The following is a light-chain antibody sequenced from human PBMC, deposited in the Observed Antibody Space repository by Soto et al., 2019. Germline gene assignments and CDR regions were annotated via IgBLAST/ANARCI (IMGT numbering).Light chain of an antibody. J-gene: IGLJ3*02. V-gene: IGLV2-23*01. CDR1: SIDIGTYNL. Sequence: QSVLTQHASVSGSPGQSITISCTGTSIDIGTYNLVSWYQHHPGNAPKLMIYEATKRPSGVSSRFSGSKSGNTASLTISGLQTEDEADYYCCSYAGGSTLVFGGGTKLTVL. CDR2: EAT. CDR3: CSYAGGSTLV.